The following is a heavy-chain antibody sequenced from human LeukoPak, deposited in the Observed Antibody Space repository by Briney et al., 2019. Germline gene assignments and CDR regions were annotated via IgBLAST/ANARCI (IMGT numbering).Heavy chain of an antibody. CDR3: AELGITMIGGV. J-gene: IGHJ6*04. CDR1: GFTFSSYG. D-gene: IGHD3-10*02. Sequence: GGSLRLSCAASGFTFSSYGMSWVRQAPGKGLEWVSAISSSGSTIYYADSVKGRFTISRDNAKNSLYLQMNSLRAEDTAVYYCAELGITMIGGVWGKGTTVTVSS. CDR2: ISSSGSTI. V-gene: IGHV3-48*04.